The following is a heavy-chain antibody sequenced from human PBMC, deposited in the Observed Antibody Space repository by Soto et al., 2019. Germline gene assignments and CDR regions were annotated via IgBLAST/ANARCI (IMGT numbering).Heavy chain of an antibody. V-gene: IGHV3-21*01. CDR2: ISSGSSNI. Sequence: EVQLVESGGGLVKPGGSLTLSCGASGFAFRSYNMNWVRQAPGKGLEWVASISSGSSNIYYADSVKGRFTICRDNAKNSVFLQMNSLRAEDSAVYYCASTTVDAATFDCWGQGTLVNVSS. J-gene: IGHJ4*02. CDR1: GFAFRSYN. CDR3: ASTTVDAATFDC. D-gene: IGHD4-17*01.